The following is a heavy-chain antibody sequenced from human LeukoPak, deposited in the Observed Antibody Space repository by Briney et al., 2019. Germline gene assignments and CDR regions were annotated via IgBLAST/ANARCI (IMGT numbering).Heavy chain of an antibody. CDR3: ARRYDFSSGWFPHWFDP. J-gene: IGHJ5*02. CDR2: IYHSGST. V-gene: IGHV4-38-2*01. D-gene: IGHD6-19*01. Sequence: SETLSLTCAVSGYSISSGYYWGRIRQPPGKGLEWIGSIYHSGSTYYNPSLKSRVTISVDTSKNQFSLKLSSVTAADTAVYYCARRYDFSSGWFPHWFDPWGQGTLVTVSS. CDR1: GYSISSGYY.